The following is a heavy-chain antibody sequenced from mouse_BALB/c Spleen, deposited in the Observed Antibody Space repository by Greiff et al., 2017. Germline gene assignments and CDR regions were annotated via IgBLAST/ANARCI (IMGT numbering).Heavy chain of an antibody. CDR1: GYTFTSYW. V-gene: IGHV1S81*02. J-gene: IGHJ2*01. Sequence: QVQLQQPGAELVKPGASVKLSCKASGYTFTSYWMHWVKQRPGQGLEWIGEINPSNGRTNYNEKFKSKATLTVDKSSSTAYMQLSSLTSEDSAVYYCARAPLLGPFDYWGQGTTRTVSS. D-gene: IGHD4-1*01. CDR3: ARAPLLGPFDY. CDR2: INPSNGRT.